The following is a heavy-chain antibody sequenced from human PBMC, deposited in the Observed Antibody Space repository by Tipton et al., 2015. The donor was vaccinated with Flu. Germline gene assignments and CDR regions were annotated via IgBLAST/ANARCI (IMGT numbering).Heavy chain of an antibody. D-gene: IGHD1-26*01. CDR3: ARALNSGREYTFDI. J-gene: IGHJ3*02. Sequence: LRLSCTVSGDSITIGDYYWSWIRQHPGKALEWIGHIYYSGSTHHNPSLKSRVTMSVETSKNQFALKLSSVTAADTAVYYCARALNSGREYTFDIWGRGTVVTVSS. V-gene: IGHV4-31*02. CDR2: IYYSGST. CDR1: GDSITIGDYY.